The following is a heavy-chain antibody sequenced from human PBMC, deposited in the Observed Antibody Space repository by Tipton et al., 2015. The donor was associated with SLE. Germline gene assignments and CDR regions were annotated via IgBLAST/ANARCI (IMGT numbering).Heavy chain of an antibody. V-gene: IGHV4-39*07. CDR3: ARTEPNLPPGPLVTTPYYMDV. Sequence: TLSLTCTVSGGSISGSNYYWDWIRQPPGKGPEWIGRITNNGNTYYNPSLKSRVTISLDTSKNQFSLKLRSVTAADTAVYYCARTEPNLPPGPLVTTPYYMDVWGEGTTVTVSS. J-gene: IGHJ6*03. CDR1: GGSISGSNYY. D-gene: IGHD5-12*01. CDR2: ITNNGNT.